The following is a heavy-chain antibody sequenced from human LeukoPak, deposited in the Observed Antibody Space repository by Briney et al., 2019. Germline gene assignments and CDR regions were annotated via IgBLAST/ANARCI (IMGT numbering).Heavy chain of an antibody. J-gene: IGHJ4*02. CDR3: AGLDCGGDCYPDY. V-gene: IGHV1-69*05. CDR2: IIPIFHTT. Sequence: PVNVSCKASGGTFSSYAINWVRQAPGQGLEWMGRIIPIFHTTNYAQKFQGRVTITTDESTSTAYMELSSLSSEDTAVYYCAGLDCGGDCYPDYWGQGTLVTVSS. CDR1: GGTFSSYA. D-gene: IGHD2-21*02.